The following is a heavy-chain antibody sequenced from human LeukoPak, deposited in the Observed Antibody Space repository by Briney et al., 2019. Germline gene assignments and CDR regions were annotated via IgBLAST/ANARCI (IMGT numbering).Heavy chain of an antibody. CDR2: ISGDGGST. D-gene: IGHD3-16*01. V-gene: IGHV3-43*02. CDR3: AQIMITFGGVRDAFGI. J-gene: IGHJ3*02. Sequence: PGGSLRLSCAASGFTFDDYAMHWVRQAPGKGLEWVSLISGDGGSTYYADSVKGRFTISRDNSKNSLYLQMNSLRTEDTALYYCAQIMITFGGVRDAFGIWGQGTMVTVSS. CDR1: GFTFDDYA.